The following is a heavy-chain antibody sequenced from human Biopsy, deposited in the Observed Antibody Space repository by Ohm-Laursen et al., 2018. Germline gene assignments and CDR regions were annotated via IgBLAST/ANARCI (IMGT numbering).Heavy chain of an antibody. V-gene: IGHV1-2*02. D-gene: IGHD3-22*01. CDR2: INAKTGDT. CDR1: GYTFTSYH. CDR3: TRGGYYYDSLAYYYWFDP. J-gene: IGHJ5*02. Sequence: ASVKVSCKASGYTFTSYHVHWVRRAPGQGLGWMGWINAKTGDTNYAQKFQGRVTMTRDTSISTAYVDLSSLRSDDTAVYYCTRGGYYYDSLAYYYWFDPWGQGTLVTVSS.